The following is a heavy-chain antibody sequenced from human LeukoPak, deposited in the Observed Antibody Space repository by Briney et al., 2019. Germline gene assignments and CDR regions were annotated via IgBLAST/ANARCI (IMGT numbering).Heavy chain of an antibody. J-gene: IGHJ4*02. CDR2: ISHSGST. CDR3: AAQYSGYVRLDY. Sequence: SETLSLTCTVSGDSISSYFWSWIRQPPGKGLEWIGEISHSGSTNYNPPLKSRVTMSVDTSKNQFSLKLTSVAAADTAVYYCAAQYSGYVRLDYWGQGTLVTVSS. D-gene: IGHD5-12*01. V-gene: IGHV4-34*01. CDR1: GDSISSYF.